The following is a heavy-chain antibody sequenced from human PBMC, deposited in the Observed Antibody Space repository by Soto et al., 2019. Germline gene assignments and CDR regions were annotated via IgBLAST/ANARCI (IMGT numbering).Heavy chain of an antibody. D-gene: IGHD6-19*01. CDR1: GFTFSFYG. CDR2: ISYEGSSK. J-gene: IGHJ6*02. V-gene: IGHV3-30*18. CDR3: AKGILRQWRPRGGMDV. Sequence: QVQLVESGGGVVQLGKSLRLSCVVSGFTFSFYGMHWVRQAPGKGLEWVAVISYEGSSKFYADSVKGRFTISRENSNNTLYLQTNGPRDEDTAVFYCAKGILRQWRPRGGMDVWGQATTVTVS.